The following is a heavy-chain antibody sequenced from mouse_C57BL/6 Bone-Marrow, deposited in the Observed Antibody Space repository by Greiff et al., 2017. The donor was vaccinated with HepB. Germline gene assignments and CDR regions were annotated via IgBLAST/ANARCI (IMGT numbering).Heavy chain of an antibody. Sequence: EVQLQQSGAELVRPGASVKLSCTASGFNIKDDYMHWVKQRPEQGLEWIGWIDPENGDTEYASKFQGKATITADTSSNTAYLQLSSLTSEDTAVYYCTTPYDYDYFDYWGQGTTLTVSS. D-gene: IGHD2-4*01. CDR2: IDPENGDT. CDR1: GFNIKDDY. CDR3: TTPYDYDYFDY. J-gene: IGHJ2*01. V-gene: IGHV14-4*01.